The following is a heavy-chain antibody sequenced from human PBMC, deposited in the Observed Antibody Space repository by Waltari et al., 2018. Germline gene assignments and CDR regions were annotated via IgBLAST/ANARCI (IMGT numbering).Heavy chain of an antibody. Sequence: QVQLQESGPGLVTRSETLSLTCSVSGYSISSGYYWGWIRQPPGKGLEWIGSVYHSGSTYYNPSLMGRAAISVDTSENQLSLNLSSVTAAATAVYYCVRDRLGGTSHYFDSWGQGTLVTVSS. CDR3: VRDRLGGTSHYFDS. D-gene: IGHD1-7*01. V-gene: IGHV4-38-2*02. CDR2: VYHSGST. J-gene: IGHJ4*02. CDR1: GYSISSGYY.